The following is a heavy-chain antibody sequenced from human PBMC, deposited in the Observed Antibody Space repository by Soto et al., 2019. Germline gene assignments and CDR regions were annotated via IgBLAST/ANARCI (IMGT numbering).Heavy chain of an antibody. D-gene: IGHD6-6*01. Sequence: PGGSLRLSCAASGFTFSSYSMNWVRQAPGKGLEWVSYISSSSSTIYYADSVKGRFTISRDNAKNSLYLQMNSLRAEDTAVYYCARAMYSSSSGAFDIWGQGTMVTVSS. CDR2: ISSSSSTI. J-gene: IGHJ3*02. V-gene: IGHV3-48*01. CDR1: GFTFSSYS. CDR3: ARAMYSSSSGAFDI.